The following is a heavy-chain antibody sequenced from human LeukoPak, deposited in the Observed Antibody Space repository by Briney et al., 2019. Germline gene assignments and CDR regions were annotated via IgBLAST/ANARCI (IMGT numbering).Heavy chain of an antibody. J-gene: IGHJ3*02. D-gene: IGHD1-26*01. CDR2: IHNSGST. V-gene: IGHV4-59*02. Sequence: SETLSLTCTVSGGSVRSYYWSWIRQPPGEGLEWIAYIHNSGSTNYNPSLKSRVTISVDTSKNHFSLKLSSVTAADAAVYYCVRDWEGFNFDIWGQGTMVTVSS. CDR1: GGSVRSYY. CDR3: VRDWEGFNFDI.